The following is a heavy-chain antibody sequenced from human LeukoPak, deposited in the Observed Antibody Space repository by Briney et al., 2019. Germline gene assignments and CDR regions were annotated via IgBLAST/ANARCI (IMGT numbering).Heavy chain of an antibody. CDR2: INPKRGVT. V-gene: IGHV1-2*02. D-gene: IGHD4-17*01. J-gene: IGHJ3*01. CDR1: GYTFTDYY. CDR3: ARERNYGDYGNAFDV. Sequence: GASVKVSCKASGYTFTDYYIHWMRQAPGQGLEWMGWINPKRGVTTYAQKFQGRVTMTSDTSITTAYMELTRLRSDDTTIYYCARERNYGDYGNAFDVWGQGTKVTVSS.